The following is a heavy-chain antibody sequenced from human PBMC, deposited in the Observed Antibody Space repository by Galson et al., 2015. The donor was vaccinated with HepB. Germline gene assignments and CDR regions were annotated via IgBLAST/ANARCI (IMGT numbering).Heavy chain of an antibody. CDR3: ARSYSSSWYISDYYYYGMDV. V-gene: IGHV5-51*01. D-gene: IGHD6-13*01. CDR2: IYPGDSDT. Sequence: QSGAEVKKPGESLKISCKGSGYSFTSYWIGWVRQMPGKGLEWMGIIYPGDSDTSYSPSFQGQVTISADKSISTAYLQWSSLKASDTAMYYCARSYSSSWYISDYYYYGMDVWGQGTTVTVSS. CDR1: GYSFTSYW. J-gene: IGHJ6*02.